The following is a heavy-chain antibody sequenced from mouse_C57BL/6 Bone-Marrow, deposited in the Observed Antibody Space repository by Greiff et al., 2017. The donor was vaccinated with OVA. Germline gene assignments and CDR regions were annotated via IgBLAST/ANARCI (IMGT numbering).Heavy chain of an antibody. CDR1: GYTFTSYW. J-gene: IGHJ3*01. D-gene: IGHD2-3*01. V-gene: IGHV1-55*01. CDR2: IYPGSGST. CDR3: ARGGGLYDGYPTWFAY. Sequence: QVQLQQPGAELVEPGASVKMSCKASGYTFTSYWITWVKQRPGQGLEWIGDIYPGSGSTNYNEKFKSKATLTVDTSSSTAYMQLSSLTSEDSAVYYGARGGGLYDGYPTWFAYWGQGTLVTVSA.